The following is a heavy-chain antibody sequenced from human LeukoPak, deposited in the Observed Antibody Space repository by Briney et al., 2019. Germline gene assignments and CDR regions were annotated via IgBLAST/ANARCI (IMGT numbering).Heavy chain of an antibody. CDR3: ARAPRKDYYYGMGV. V-gene: IGHV4-59*01. J-gene: IGHJ6*04. CDR1: GGSISSYY. Sequence: SETLSLTCTVSGGSISSYYWSWIRQPPGKGLEWIGYIYYSGSTNYNPSLKSRVTISVDTSKNQFSLRLSSVTAADTAVYYCARAPRKDYYYGMGVWGKGATVTVSS. CDR2: IYYSGST.